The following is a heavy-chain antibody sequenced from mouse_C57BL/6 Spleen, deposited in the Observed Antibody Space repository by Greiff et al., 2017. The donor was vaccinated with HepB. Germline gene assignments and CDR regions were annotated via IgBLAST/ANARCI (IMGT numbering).Heavy chain of an antibody. V-gene: IGHV5-4*01. CDR3: ARDRRDGTFDY. J-gene: IGHJ2*01. CDR2: ISDGGSYT. Sequence: EVKLVESGGGLVKPGGSLKLSCAASGFTFSSYAMSWVRQTPEKRLEWVATISDGGSYTYYPDNVKGRFTISRDKAKKHLYLQMSHLKSEDTAMYYCARDRRDGTFDYWGQGTTLTVSS. D-gene: IGHD3-3*01. CDR1: GFTFSSYA.